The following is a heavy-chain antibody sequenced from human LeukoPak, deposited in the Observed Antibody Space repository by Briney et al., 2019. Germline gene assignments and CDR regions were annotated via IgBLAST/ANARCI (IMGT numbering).Heavy chain of an antibody. V-gene: IGHV3-23*01. J-gene: IGHJ4*02. CDR2: IGGSGGST. Sequence: GGSLRLSCAASGFTFSSYAMSWVRQAPGKGLEWVSAIGGSGGSTYYADSVKGRFTISRDNSKNTLYLQMNSLRAEDTAVYYCAKSPSSTSYTYWGQGTLVTVSS. CDR3: AKSPSSTSYTY. D-gene: IGHD2-2*01. CDR1: GFTFSSYA.